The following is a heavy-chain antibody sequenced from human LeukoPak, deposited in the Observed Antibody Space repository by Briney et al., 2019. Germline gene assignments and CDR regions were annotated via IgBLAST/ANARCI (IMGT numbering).Heavy chain of an antibody. CDR3: ARVARGAAGPDYYYYYMDV. D-gene: IGHD6-13*01. Sequence: SETLSLTCAVYGGSFSGYYWSWIRQPPGKGLEWIGEINHSGSTNYNPSLKSRVTISVDTSKNQFSLKLSSVTAADTAVYYCARVARGAAGPDYYYYYMDVWGKGTTVTVSS. CDR2: INHSGST. V-gene: IGHV4-34*01. J-gene: IGHJ6*03. CDR1: GGSFSGYY.